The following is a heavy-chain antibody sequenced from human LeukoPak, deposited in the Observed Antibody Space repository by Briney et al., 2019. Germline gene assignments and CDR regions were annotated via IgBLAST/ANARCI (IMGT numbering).Heavy chain of an antibody. CDR3: ARVLVVPAATGYYFDY. CDR2: INSDGSST. CDR1: GFTFSSYW. D-gene: IGHD2-2*01. J-gene: IGHJ4*02. V-gene: IGHV3-74*01. Sequence: GGSLRLSCAATGFTFSSYWMHWVRQAPGKGLVWVSRINSDGSSTSYADSVKGRFTISRDNAKNSLYLQMNSLRAEDTAVYYCARVLVVPAATGYYFDYWGQGTLVTVSS.